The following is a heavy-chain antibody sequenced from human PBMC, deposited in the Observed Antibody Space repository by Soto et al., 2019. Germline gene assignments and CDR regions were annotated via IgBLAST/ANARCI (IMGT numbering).Heavy chain of an antibody. D-gene: IGHD6-19*01. V-gene: IGHV3-33*01. Sequence: GGSLRLSCAASGFMFSDYGMHWVRQAPGKGLEWVAIIWYDGNYKYYSESAKGRFTISRDNSNNTLYLQMNNLRVEDTAVYFCAREGAVAGSQDFWGQGTLVTVSS. J-gene: IGHJ4*02. CDR3: AREGAVAGSQDF. CDR1: GFMFSDYG. CDR2: IWYDGNYK.